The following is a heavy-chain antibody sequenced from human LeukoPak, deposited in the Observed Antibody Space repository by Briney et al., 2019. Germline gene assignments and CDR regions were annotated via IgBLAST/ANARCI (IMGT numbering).Heavy chain of an antibody. CDR3: YAMTTTAKLFQH. D-gene: IGHD4-11*01. J-gene: IGHJ1*01. CDR1: GYSISSGYY. CDR2: IYHSGST. V-gene: IGHV4-38-2*01. Sequence: SETLSLTCAVSGYSISSGYYWGWIRQPPGKGLEWIGSIYHSGSTYYNPSLKSRVTISVDTSKKQFSLKLSSVTAADTAVYWCYAMTTTAKLFQHWGQGTLVTVSS.